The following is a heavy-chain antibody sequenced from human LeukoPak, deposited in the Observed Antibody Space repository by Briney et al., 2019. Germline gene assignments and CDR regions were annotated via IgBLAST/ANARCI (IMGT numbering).Heavy chain of an antibody. CDR2: IYPGDSDA. CDR1: GYSFTSYW. V-gene: IGHV5-51*01. J-gene: IGHJ4*02. CDR3: ARLEDYVWGSYRSPDY. D-gene: IGHD3-16*02. Sequence: GESLKISCKASGYSFTSYWIGWVRQMPPKGLEWMGTIYPGDSDARYSPSFQGQVTISADKSISTAYLQWSSLKASDTAMYYCARLEDYVWGSYRSPDYWGQGTLVTASS.